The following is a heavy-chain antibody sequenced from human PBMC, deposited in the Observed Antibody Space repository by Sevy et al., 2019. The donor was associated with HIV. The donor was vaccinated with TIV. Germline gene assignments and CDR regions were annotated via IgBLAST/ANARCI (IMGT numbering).Heavy chain of an antibody. V-gene: IGHV4-4*02. J-gene: IGHJ4*02. D-gene: IGHD4-17*01. CDR2: IYHSGST. CDR1: GASISSNFW. CDR3: ARHDYGTYFDY. Sequence: SETLSLTCDVSGASISSNFWWSWVRQPPGKGPEWIGEIYHSGSTNYNPSLESRVTMSVDRSKNQFSLKLNSATAADTAVYYCARHDYGTYFDYWGQGAQVTVSS.